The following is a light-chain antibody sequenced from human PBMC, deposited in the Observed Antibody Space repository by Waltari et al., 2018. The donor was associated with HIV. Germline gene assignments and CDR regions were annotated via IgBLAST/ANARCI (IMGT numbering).Light chain of an antibody. J-gene: IGLJ1*01. CDR1: SSDGGGYNY. V-gene: IGLV2-14*01. CDR3: SSYTRTSTGV. Sequence: QSALTPPASVSGSPGQSITISCTGTSSDGGGYNYVSWYQQHPGKAPNFMIYEVSNRPAGVSKRFSGYKSGNTASLTISGLQAEDEADYYCSSYTRTSTGVFGTGTKVTVL. CDR2: EVS.